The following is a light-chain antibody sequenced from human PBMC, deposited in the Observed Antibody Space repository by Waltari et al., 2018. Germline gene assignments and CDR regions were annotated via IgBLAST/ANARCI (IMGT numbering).Light chain of an antibody. CDR3: QQRRNWPLT. CDR1: QSVDMY. Sequence: EIVFTPSQAPLSLSAAERATLSCRASQSVDMYLAWYQQRPGQAPRLLIYGTSNRATDIPARFSGSGSETDFSLTISSLEPEDFAVYYCQQRRNWPLTFGGGTKVEIK. CDR2: GTS. V-gene: IGKV3-11*01. J-gene: IGKJ4*01.